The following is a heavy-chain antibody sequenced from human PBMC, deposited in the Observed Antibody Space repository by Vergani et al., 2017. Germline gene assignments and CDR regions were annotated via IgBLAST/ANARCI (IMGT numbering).Heavy chain of an antibody. CDR2: IIPILGIA. CDR3: AGAPLTGDHIGWFDP. V-gene: IGHV1-69*02. D-gene: IGHD7-27*01. J-gene: IGHJ5*02. CDR1: GGTFSSYT. Sequence: QVQLVQSGAEVKKPGSSVKVSCKASGGTFSSYTISWVRQAPGQGLEWMGRIIPILGIANYAQKFQGRVTITADKSTSTAYMELSSLRSEDTAVYYCAGAPLTGDHIGWFDPWGQGTLVTVSS.